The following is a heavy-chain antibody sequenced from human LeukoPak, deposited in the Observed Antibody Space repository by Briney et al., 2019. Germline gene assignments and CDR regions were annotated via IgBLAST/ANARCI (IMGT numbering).Heavy chain of an antibody. D-gene: IGHD1-26*01. V-gene: IGHV4-59*08. CDR3: ARHLSEWAPGAPFDY. J-gene: IGHJ4*02. Sequence: SETLSLTCTVSGGSISSYYWSWIRQPPGKGLEWIGYIYYSGSTNYNPSLKSRVTISVDTSKNQFSLKLSSVTAADTAVYYCARHLSEWAPGAPFDYWGQGTLVTVSS. CDR1: GGSISSYY. CDR2: IYYSGST.